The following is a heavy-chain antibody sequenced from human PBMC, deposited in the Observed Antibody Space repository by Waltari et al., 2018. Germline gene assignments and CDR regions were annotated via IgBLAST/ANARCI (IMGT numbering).Heavy chain of an antibody. CDR3: ASGGDYSPFDY. D-gene: IGHD4-17*01. Sequence: QVQLQESGPGLVKPSETLSLTCTVSGGSISSHYWTWIRQPPGKGLEWIGYIYYSGSTNYNPALKSRVTISVDTSKNQFSLKLSSVTAADTAVYYCASGGDYSPFDYWGQGTLVTVSS. CDR1: GGSISSHY. V-gene: IGHV4-59*11. J-gene: IGHJ4*02. CDR2: IYYSGST.